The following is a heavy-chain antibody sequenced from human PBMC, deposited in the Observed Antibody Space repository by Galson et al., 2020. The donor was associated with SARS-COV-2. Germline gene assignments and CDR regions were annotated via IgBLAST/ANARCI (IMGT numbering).Heavy chain of an antibody. CDR1: GFTVSSNY. CDR2: IYSGGST. CDR3: ATRTGGYGDLIDY. V-gene: IGHV3-66*01. Sequence: GESLKISCAASGFTVSSNYMSWVRQAPGKGLEWVSVIYSGGSTYYADSVKGRFTISRDNSKNTLYLQMNSLRAEDTAVYYCATRTGGYGDLIDYWGQGTLVTVSS. D-gene: IGHD4-17*01. J-gene: IGHJ4*02.